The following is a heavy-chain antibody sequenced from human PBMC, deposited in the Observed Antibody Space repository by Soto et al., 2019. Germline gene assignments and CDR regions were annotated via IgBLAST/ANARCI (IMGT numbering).Heavy chain of an antibody. J-gene: IGHJ5*02. Sequence: GESLRLSCAASGFTFRSYAMSWVRQAPGKGLEWVSGIVGSGIGAYYADSVKGRFTISRVDSMNTVFLQLKNLRADDSAVYYCAKGSGYSTLNWLETWGQGTRVTVSS. CDR1: GFTFRSYA. V-gene: IGHV3-23*05. CDR3: AKGSGYSTLNWLET. CDR2: IVGSGIGA. D-gene: IGHD5-12*01.